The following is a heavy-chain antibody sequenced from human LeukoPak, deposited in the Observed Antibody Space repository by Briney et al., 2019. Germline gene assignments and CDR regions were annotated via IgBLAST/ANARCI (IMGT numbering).Heavy chain of an antibody. D-gene: IGHD6-6*01. J-gene: IGHJ4*02. CDR3: AKKTEYITSSSDH. Sequence: QPGGSLRLSCAASGFTFNSYAMSWVRQAPGKGLEWVSAIRGSGDRTYYADSVKGRFTISRDNSKNTLYLEMNSLRAEDTAVYYCAKKTEYITSSSDHWGQGTLVTVSS. V-gene: IGHV3-23*01. CDR2: IRGSGDRT. CDR1: GFTFNSYA.